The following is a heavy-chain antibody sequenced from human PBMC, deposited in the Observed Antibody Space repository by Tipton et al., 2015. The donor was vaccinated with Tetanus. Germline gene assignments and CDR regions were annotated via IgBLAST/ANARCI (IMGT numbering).Heavy chain of an antibody. D-gene: IGHD1-14*01. CDR2: ISWNSGSI. CDR1: GFTFDDYA. J-gene: IGHJ6*02. V-gene: IGHV3-9*01. Sequence: SLRLSCAASGFTFDDYAMHWVRQAPGKGLEWVSGISWNSGSIGYADSVKGRFTISRDNAKNSLYLQMNSLRAEDTALYYCAKASSPGNPYYYYGMDVWGQGTTVTVSS. CDR3: AKASSPGNPYYYYGMDV.